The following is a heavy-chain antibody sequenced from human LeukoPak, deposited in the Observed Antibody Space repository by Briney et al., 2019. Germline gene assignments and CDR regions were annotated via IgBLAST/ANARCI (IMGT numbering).Heavy chain of an antibody. J-gene: IGHJ4*02. CDR3: ARATVAAPDPFDY. D-gene: IGHD6-19*01. CDR2: INPNSGGT. Sequence: ASVKVSCKASGYTFTGYYMHWVRQAPGQGLEWMGWINPNSGGTNYAQKFQGRVTMTRDTPISTAYMELSRLRSDDTAVYYCARATVAAPDPFDYWGQGTLVTVSS. CDR1: GYTFTGYY. V-gene: IGHV1-2*02.